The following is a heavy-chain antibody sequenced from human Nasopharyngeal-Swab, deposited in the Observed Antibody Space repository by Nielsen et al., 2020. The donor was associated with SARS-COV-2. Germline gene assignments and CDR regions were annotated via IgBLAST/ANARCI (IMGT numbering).Heavy chain of an antibody. CDR3: GSVFEI. CDR1: EFTLRNHW. CDR2: IDFDGSNT. Sequence: GASLKISCTPSEFTLRNHWMHWVRLTPGKGLVWVSGIDFDGSNTFYADSVKGRFTISRDNGENTLSLQMNSLRDEDTGVYYCGSVFEIWGQGVLVTVSS. J-gene: IGHJ4*02. V-gene: IGHV3-74*01. D-gene: IGHD3-9*01.